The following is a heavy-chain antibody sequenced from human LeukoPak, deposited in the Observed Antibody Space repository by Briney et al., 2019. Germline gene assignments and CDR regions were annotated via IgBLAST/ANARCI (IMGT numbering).Heavy chain of an antibody. D-gene: IGHD3-22*01. V-gene: IGHV1-2*06. CDR2: INPHRGRT. CDR1: GYTFTDYN. Sequence: ASVKVSCKASGYTFTDYNVHWARQAPGQGLEWMGRINPHRGRTDFAQKFQGRVTTTRDTSISTAYLELSSPGSDDTAIYYCAREGSGYYSDHWGQGTLVTVSS. CDR3: AREGSGYYSDH. J-gene: IGHJ5*02.